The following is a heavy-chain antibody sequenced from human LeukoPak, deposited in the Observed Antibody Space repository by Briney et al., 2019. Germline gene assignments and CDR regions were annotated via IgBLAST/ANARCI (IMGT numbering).Heavy chain of an antibody. Sequence: ASVKVSCKASGYTFTSYDINWVRQATGQGLGWMGWMNPNSGNTGYAQKFQGRVTMTRNTSISTAYMELSSLRSEDTAVYYCTRGREWYQLLNNWSDPWGQGTLVTVSS. CDR1: GYTFTSYD. J-gene: IGHJ5*02. D-gene: IGHD2-2*01. CDR2: MNPNSGNT. V-gene: IGHV1-8*01. CDR3: TRGREWYQLLNNWSDP.